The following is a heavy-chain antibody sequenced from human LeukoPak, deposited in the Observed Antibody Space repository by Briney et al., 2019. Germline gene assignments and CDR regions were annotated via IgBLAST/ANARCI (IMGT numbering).Heavy chain of an antibody. J-gene: IGHJ4*02. D-gene: IGHD3-16*01. CDR3: TKDVGVILFDY. CDR2: ISNSGGST. CDR1: GFTFSDYA. Sequence: PGGSLRLSCAASGFTFSDYAMSWVRQAPGKGLEWVSTISNSGGSTHCADSLKGRFTISRDNSKSTLYLQMNSLRAEDTAIYYCTKDVGVILFDYWGQGTLVTVSS. V-gene: IGHV3-23*01.